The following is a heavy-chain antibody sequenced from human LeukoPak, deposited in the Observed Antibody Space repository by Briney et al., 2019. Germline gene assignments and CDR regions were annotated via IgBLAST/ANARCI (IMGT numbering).Heavy chain of an antibody. CDR3: IRGKGGSGNYYPFDY. CDR2: VRSKANSYTT. CDR1: GFTFSDHY. D-gene: IGHD3-10*01. V-gene: IGHV3-72*01. J-gene: IGHJ4*02. Sequence: GGSLRLSRAASGFTFSDHYIDWVRQAPGKGLEWVARVRSKANSYTTDYAASVKGRFTISRDDSKNSLYLQMNRLKTEDTAVYFCIRGKGGSGNYYPFDYWGQGTLVTVSS.